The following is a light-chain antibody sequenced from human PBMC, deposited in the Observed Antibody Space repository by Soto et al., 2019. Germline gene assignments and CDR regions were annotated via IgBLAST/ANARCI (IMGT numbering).Light chain of an antibody. CDR1: QGIGNA. CDR3: LQDINYPWT. Sequence: AIQITPSRSSLSASVGARVAISFRASQGIGNALGWYQQKPGKPPKVLIYGASNLQGGVPPRFSGSGSGTDFTLAISSLQPEDSATYYCLQDINYPWTFGQGTKVDI. V-gene: IGKV1-6*01. CDR2: GAS. J-gene: IGKJ1*01.